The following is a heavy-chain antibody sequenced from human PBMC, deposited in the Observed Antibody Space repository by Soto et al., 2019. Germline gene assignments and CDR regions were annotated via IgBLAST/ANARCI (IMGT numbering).Heavy chain of an antibody. CDR1: GFTFSSYA. J-gene: IGHJ5*02. CDR3: AREENYYDSSGYYYGWFDP. V-gene: IGHV3-30-3*01. Sequence: QVQLVESGGGVVQPGRSLRLSCAASGFTFSSYAMHWVRQAPGKGLEWVAVISYDGSNKYYADSVKGRFTISRDNSKNTLYLQMNSLRAEETAVYYCAREENYYDSSGYYYGWFDPWGQGTLVTVSS. D-gene: IGHD3-22*01. CDR2: ISYDGSNK.